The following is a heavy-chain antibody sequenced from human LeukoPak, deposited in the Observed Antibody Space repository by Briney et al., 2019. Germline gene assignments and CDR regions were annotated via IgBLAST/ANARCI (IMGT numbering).Heavy chain of an antibody. V-gene: IGHV5-51*01. D-gene: IGHD3-10*01. CDR3: ARLPMVRGDPFGY. Sequence: GESLKISCKGSGYSFASYWIGWVRQMPGKGLEWMGIIYTGDSDTRYSPSFQGQVTISADKSISTAYLQWSSLKASDTAMYYCARLPMVRGDPFGYWGQGTLVTVSS. CDR2: IYTGDSDT. J-gene: IGHJ4*02. CDR1: GYSFASYW.